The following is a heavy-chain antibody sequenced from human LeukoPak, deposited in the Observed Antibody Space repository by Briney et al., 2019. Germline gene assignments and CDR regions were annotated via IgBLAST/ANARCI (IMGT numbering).Heavy chain of an antibody. Sequence: GGSLRLSCAASGFTFSSYAMSWVRQAPGKGLEWVSYIRSSSSTTYYADSVKGRFTISRDNAKNSLYLQMNSLRAEDTAMYYCARDSDWSYYYDSSGYYYFDYWGQGTLVTVSS. CDR1: GFTFSSYA. CDR2: IRSSSSTT. CDR3: ARDSDWSYYYDSSGYYYFDY. J-gene: IGHJ4*02. V-gene: IGHV3-48*01. D-gene: IGHD3-22*01.